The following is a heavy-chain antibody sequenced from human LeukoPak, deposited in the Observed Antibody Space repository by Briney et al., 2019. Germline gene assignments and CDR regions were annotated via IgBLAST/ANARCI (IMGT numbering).Heavy chain of an antibody. CDR1: GGSISSGSYY. D-gene: IGHD3-3*01. CDR2: IYTSGST. V-gene: IGHV4-61*02. Sequence: PSETLSLTCTVSGGSISSGSYYWSWIRQPAGKGLEWIGRIYTSGSTNYNPSLKSRVTISVDTSKNQFSLKLSSVTAADTAVYYCARGHNTIFGVAISNWFDPWGQGTLVTVSS. J-gene: IGHJ5*02. CDR3: ARGHNTIFGVAISNWFDP.